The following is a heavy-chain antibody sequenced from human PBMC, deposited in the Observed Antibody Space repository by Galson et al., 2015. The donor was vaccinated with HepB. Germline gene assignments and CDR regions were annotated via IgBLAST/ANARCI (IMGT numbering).Heavy chain of an antibody. Sequence: SLRLSCAASGFTFSSYAMHWVRQAPGKGLEWVAVISYDGSNKYYADSVKGRFTISRDNSKNTLYLQMNSLRAEDTAVYYCARVYDGVSGADYWGQGTLVTVSS. V-gene: IGHV3-30-3*01. D-gene: IGHD2-8*01. CDR3: ARVYDGVSGADY. CDR2: ISYDGSNK. CDR1: GFTFSSYA. J-gene: IGHJ4*02.